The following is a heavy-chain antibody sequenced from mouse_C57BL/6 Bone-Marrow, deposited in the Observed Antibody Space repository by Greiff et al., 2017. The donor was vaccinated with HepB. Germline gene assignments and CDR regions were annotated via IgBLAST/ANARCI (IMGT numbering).Heavy chain of an antibody. V-gene: IGHV2-6*01. CDR1: GFSFTSYG. CDR2: IWGVGST. D-gene: IGHD2-1*01. CDR3: ASFYGNYGAWFAY. Sequence: QVQLKESGPGLVAPSQSLSITCTVSGFSFTSYGVDWVRQSPGKGLEWLGVIWGVGSTNYNSALKSRLSISKDNSKSQVFLKMNSLQTDDTAMYYCASFYGNYGAWFAYWGQGTLVTVSA. J-gene: IGHJ3*01.